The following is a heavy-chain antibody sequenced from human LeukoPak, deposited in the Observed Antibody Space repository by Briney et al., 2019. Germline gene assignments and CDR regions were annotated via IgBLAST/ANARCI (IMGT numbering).Heavy chain of an antibody. Sequence: GGPLRLSCAASGFTFSSYSMNWVRQAPGKGLEWVSSISSSSSYIYYADSVKGRFTISRDNAKNSLYLQMNSLRAEDTALYYCAKLPFGAGIDYWGQGTLVTVSS. V-gene: IGHV3-21*04. CDR3: AKLPFGAGIDY. D-gene: IGHD6-13*01. CDR1: GFTFSSYS. J-gene: IGHJ4*02. CDR2: ISSSSSYI.